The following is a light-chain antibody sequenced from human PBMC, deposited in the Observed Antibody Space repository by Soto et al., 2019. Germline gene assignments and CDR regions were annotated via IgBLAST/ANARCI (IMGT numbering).Light chain of an antibody. V-gene: IGLV2-14*03. CDR1: SSNVGRSNF. CDR3: GSYTTGTTYV. J-gene: IGLJ1*01. CDR2: SVA. Sequence: QSSLPPPAPWSDSPGKWIPIPGIGTSSNVGRSNFVSWYQQHPGKPPKLIIYSVANRPSGVSNRFSGSKSGSTASLIISRLQTEDEADYYCGSYTTGTTYVFGTGTKVTVL.